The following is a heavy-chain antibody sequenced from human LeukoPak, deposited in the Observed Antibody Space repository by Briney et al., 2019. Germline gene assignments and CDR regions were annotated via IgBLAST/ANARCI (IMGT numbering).Heavy chain of an antibody. CDR3: AKGRRIVGATSYFDY. CDR1: GFNFSNYW. V-gene: IGHV3-23*01. D-gene: IGHD1-26*01. Sequence: GGSLRLSCAASGFNFSNYWMHWVRQAPGKGLGWVSAISGSGGSTYYADSVKGRFTISRDNSKNTLYLQMNSLRAEDTAVYYCAKGRRIVGATSYFDYWGQGTPVTVSS. CDR2: ISGSGGST. J-gene: IGHJ4*02.